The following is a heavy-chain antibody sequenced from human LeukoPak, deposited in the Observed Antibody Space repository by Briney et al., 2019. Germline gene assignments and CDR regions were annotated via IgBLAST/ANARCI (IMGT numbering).Heavy chain of an antibody. CDR1: GFTFCSIP. J-gene: IGHJ4*02. V-gene: IGHV3-23*01. D-gene: IGHD2-2*01. CDR2: ISVSGDTT. CDR3: AKAPPIGYCSSTTCYFDY. Sequence: GGPLRLYCAVSGFTFCSIPMSWVPPAPGKGLVWFSAISVSGDTTYYADSVKGRFTISRDNSKNTLSLQMNRLRAEDTALYYCAKAPPIGYCSSTTCYFDYWGQGTLVTVSS.